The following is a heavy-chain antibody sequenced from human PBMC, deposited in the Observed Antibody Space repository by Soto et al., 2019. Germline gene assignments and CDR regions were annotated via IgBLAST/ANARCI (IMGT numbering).Heavy chain of an antibody. CDR1: GFTFSSYG. Sequence: GGSLRLSCAASGFTFSSYGMHWVRQAPGKGLEWVAVIWYDGSNKYYADSVKGRFTISRDNSKNTLYLQMNSLRAEDTAVYYCAGGPVPIYCSGGSCYPYSSGWYGGMDVWGQGTTVTVSS. V-gene: IGHV3-33*01. J-gene: IGHJ6*02. CDR2: IWYDGSNK. D-gene: IGHD2-15*01. CDR3: AGGPVPIYCSGGSCYPYSSGWYGGMDV.